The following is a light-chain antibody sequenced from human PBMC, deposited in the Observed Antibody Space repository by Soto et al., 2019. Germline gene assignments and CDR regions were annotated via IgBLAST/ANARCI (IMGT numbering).Light chain of an antibody. CDR1: SSDVGGYNY. J-gene: IGLJ2*01. CDR2: EFS. V-gene: IGLV2-8*01. Sequence: QSALTQPPSASGSPGQSFTISCTGTSSDVGGYNYVSWYQQHPGKAPKLMIYEFSKRPSGVPDCFSGSKSGNTASLTVSGIQAEDEADYYCSSYAGSNNVVFGGGTQLTVL. CDR3: SSYAGSNNVV.